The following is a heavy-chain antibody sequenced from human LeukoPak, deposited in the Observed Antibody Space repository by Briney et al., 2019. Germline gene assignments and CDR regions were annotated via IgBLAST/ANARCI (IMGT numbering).Heavy chain of an antibody. D-gene: IGHD2-8*02. Sequence: GGSLRLSCAASGFTFSNYGMHWVRQAPGKGLEWVAVIWYDGSKKYSADSVKGRLTISRDNSKNTLYLQMDSLRAEDTAVYYCARYNTGSVDYWGQGALVTVSS. CDR2: IWYDGSKK. CDR3: ARYNTGSVDY. CDR1: GFTFSNYG. J-gene: IGHJ4*02. V-gene: IGHV3-33*01.